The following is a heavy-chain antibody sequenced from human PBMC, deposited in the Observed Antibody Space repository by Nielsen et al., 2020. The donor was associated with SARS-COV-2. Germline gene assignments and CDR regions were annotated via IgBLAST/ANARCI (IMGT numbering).Heavy chain of an antibody. Sequence: GESLKISCAASGFTVNRNYMSWVRQAPGKGLEWVSGINWNGGSTGYADSVKGRFTISRDSSKNTLDLQLHSLRDEDTAVYYCVRGAVSGTSSLDQWGQGTLVTVSS. V-gene: IGHV3-20*04. J-gene: IGHJ4*02. CDR2: INWNGGST. CDR3: VRGAVSGTSSLDQ. D-gene: IGHD6-19*01. CDR1: GFTVNRNY.